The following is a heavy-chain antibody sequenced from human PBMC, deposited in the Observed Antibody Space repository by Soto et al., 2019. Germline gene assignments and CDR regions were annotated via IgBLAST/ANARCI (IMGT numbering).Heavy chain of an antibody. J-gene: IGHJ5*02. D-gene: IGHD6-13*01. CDR1: GFTFSSYW. CDR3: GRVRSWYTPTGSKWFDP. V-gene: IGHV3-7*01. Sequence: GGSLRLSCAASGFTFSSYWMSWVRQAPGKGLEWVANIKQDGSEKYYVDSVKGRFTISRDNAKNSLYLQMNSLRAEETAVYYCGRVRSWYTPTGSKWFDPWGQGTLVTVSS. CDR2: IKQDGSEK.